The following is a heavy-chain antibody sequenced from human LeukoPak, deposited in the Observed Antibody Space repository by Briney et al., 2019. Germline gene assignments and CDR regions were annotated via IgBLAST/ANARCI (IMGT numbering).Heavy chain of an antibody. D-gene: IGHD5-24*01. CDR3: ARSRDGYIDY. CDR1: GGSISSYY. CDR2: IYYSGST. J-gene: IGHJ4*02. Sequence: SETLSLTRTVSGGSISSYYWSWIRQPPGKGLEWIGYIYYSGSTNYNPSLKSRVTISVDTSKNQFSLKLSSVTAADTAVYYCARSRDGYIDYWGQGTPVTVSS. V-gene: IGHV4-59*08.